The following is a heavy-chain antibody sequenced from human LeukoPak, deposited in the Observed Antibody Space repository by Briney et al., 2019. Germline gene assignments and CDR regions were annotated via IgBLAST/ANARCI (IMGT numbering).Heavy chain of an antibody. V-gene: IGHV3-30*04. D-gene: IGHD1-26*01. CDR3: ARDGGSGSYWTRVPYYYYYGMDV. CDR2: ISYEGSKK. J-gene: IGHJ6*02. Sequence: GPLRLSCGASGFPFMSYAMDGAGRAPGKGREGVGVISYEGSKKNNADSGKGRFTISRDNSKKTLCRKMKSLRARDTAVYYCARDGGSGSYWTRVPYYYYYGMDVWGQGTTVTVSS. CDR1: GFPFMSYA.